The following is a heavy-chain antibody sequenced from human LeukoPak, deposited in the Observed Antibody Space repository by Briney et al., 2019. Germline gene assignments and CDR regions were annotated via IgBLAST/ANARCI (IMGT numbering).Heavy chain of an antibody. CDR3: ARDMDV. CDR2: IYTSGST. CDR1: GDSISSYY. J-gene: IGHJ6*02. V-gene: IGHV4-4*07. Sequence: PSETLSLTCTVSGDSISSYYWSWMRQPAGKGLEWIRRIYTSGSTNYNPSLKSRVNMSVDTSKNQFSLKLSSVTAADTAVYYCARDMDVWGQGTTVTVSS.